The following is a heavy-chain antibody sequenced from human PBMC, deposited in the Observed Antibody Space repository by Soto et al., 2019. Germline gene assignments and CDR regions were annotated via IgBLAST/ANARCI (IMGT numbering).Heavy chain of an antibody. CDR2: IIPIFGTA. V-gene: IGHV1-69*13. CDR1: GGTFSSYA. CDR3: AKSRLDMYYYGMDV. J-gene: IGHJ6*02. Sequence: ASVKVSCKASGGTFSSYAISWVRQAPGQGLEWMGGIIPIFGTANYAQKFQGRVTITADESTSTAYMELSSLRSEDTAVYYCAKSRLDMYYYGMDVWGQGTTVTVSS. D-gene: IGHD2-15*01.